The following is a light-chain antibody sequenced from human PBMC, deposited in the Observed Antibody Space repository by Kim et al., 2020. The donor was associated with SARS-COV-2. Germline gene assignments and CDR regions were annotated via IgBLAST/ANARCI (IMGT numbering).Light chain of an antibody. V-gene: IGKV1-17*03. CDR2: GAS. Sequence: GDKVTIACRANQGIINYLAWFQQKPGKVPKRLIYGASILQSWVPSRFSGSESGTEFTLTISSLQPEDFATYYCQQHGKYPITFGQGTRLEIK. CDR1: QGIINY. J-gene: IGKJ5*01. CDR3: QQHGKYPIT.